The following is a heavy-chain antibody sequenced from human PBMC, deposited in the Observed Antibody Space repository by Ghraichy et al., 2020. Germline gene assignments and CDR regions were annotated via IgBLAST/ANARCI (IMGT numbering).Heavy chain of an antibody. Sequence: GGSLRLSCAASGFTFNSYAMHWVRQAPGKGLEWVAVISYDGSNKYYADSVKGRFTISRDNSKNTLYLQMNSLRAEDTAVYYCARTYYYDSSGYDYWGQGTLVTVSS. CDR3: ARTYYYDSSGYDY. J-gene: IGHJ4*02. V-gene: IGHV3-30-3*01. CDR2: ISYDGSNK. D-gene: IGHD3-22*01. CDR1: GFTFNSYA.